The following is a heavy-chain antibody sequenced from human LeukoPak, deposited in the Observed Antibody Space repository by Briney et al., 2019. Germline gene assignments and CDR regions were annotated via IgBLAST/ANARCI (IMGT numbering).Heavy chain of an antibody. CDR1: GYSISSGYY. J-gene: IGHJ5*02. CDR2: IYHSGST. Sequence: PSETLSLTCTVFGYSISSGYYWGWIRQPPGKGLQWIGSIYHSGSTYYNPSLKSQVSISVDTSKNQFSLKLTSVTAADTAVYYCATWHYDFWSTYGSYWFDPWGQGTLVTVSS. CDR3: ATWHYDFWSTYGSYWFDP. V-gene: IGHV4-38-2*02. D-gene: IGHD3-3*01.